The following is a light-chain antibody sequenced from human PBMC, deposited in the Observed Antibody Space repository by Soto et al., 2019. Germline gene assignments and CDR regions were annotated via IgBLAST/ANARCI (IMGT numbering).Light chain of an antibody. V-gene: IGKV1-39*01. CDR2: AAS. CDR3: QQSYSTPLL. Sequence: DIQMTHSPSSLSASVLYRVTITCRASQSISSYLNWYQQKPGKAPKLLIYAASSLQSGVPSRFSGSGSGTDFTLTISSLQPEDFATYYCQQSYSTPLLFGPGTKVDIK. J-gene: IGKJ3*01. CDR1: QSISSY.